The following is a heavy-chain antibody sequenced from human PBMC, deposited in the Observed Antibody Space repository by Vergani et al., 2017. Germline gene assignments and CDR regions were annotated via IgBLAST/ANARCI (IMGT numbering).Heavy chain of an antibody. Sequence: QVQLVQSGAEVKKPGSSVKLSCKASGYTFTSYYMHWVRQVPGQGLEWMGIINPSGGSTSYAQKFQGRVTMTRDTSTSTVYMELSSLRSEDTAVYYCARDWRGRRTDYYYYYMDVWGKGTTVTVSS. CDR1: GYTFTSYY. V-gene: IGHV1-46*01. J-gene: IGHJ6*03. CDR3: ARDWRGRRTDYYYYYMDV. CDR2: INPSGGST. D-gene: IGHD3-3*01.